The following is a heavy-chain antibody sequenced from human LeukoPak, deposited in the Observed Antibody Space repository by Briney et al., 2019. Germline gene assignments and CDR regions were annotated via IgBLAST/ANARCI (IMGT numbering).Heavy chain of an antibody. CDR1: GYTFTGYY. CDR2: INPNSGGT. Sequence: VASVKVSCKASGYTFTGYYMHWVRQAPGQGLEWMGWINPNSGGTNYAQKFQGRVTMTRDTSISTAYMELSSLRSEDTAVYYCATDSAYSYGKFDYWGQGTLVTVSS. V-gene: IGHV1-2*02. J-gene: IGHJ4*02. CDR3: ATDSAYSYGKFDY. D-gene: IGHD5-18*01.